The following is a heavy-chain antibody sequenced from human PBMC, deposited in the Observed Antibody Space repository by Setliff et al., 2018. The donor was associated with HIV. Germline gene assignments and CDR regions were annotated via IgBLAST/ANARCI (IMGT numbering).Heavy chain of an antibody. V-gene: IGHV1-18*01. J-gene: IGHJ3*02. CDR1: GYTFTSYG. D-gene: IGHD2-21*02. Sequence: ASVKVSCKASGYTFTSYGISWVRQHPGQGLDWMGWISAYKGNTNSAQKFQGRVTMTTDTSTSTAYMELRSLKSDDTAVYYCARGRFHIVVVTAMNAFDIWGQGTKVTVSS. CDR2: ISAYKGNT. CDR3: ARGRFHIVVVTAMNAFDI.